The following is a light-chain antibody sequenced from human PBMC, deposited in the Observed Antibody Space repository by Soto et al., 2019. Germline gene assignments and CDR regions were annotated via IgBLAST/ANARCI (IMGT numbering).Light chain of an antibody. CDR3: QEYDSSVWT. V-gene: IGKV3-20*01. CDR1: QSVSSNS. Sequence: EIVLTQSPGTLSSSPWEIATLSCRASQSVSSNSLAWYKQKPGQAPRLVMYGVSSRATGIPDRFSGSGSGTDFTLTIDRLEPEDFTVYFCQEYDSSVWTFGQGTKVEIQ. J-gene: IGKJ1*01. CDR2: GVS.